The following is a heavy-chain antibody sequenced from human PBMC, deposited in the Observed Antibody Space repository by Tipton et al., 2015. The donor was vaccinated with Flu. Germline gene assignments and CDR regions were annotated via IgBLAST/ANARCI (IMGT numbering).Heavy chain of an antibody. CDR3: AKNSHSNNWFDP. D-gene: IGHD2-21*01. V-gene: IGHV1-24*01. CDR2: FPRQRGYR. Sequence: QLVQSGAEVKKSGASVKISCKFSGYSLAEFSIHWVRQAPGRGLEWMGTFPRQRGYRTTSPKFQGRVVLTEDTSTQTAYMELTNLRSDDTAMYFCAKNSHSNNWFDPWGQGTLVTVSS. J-gene: IGHJ5*01. CDR1: GYSLAEFS.